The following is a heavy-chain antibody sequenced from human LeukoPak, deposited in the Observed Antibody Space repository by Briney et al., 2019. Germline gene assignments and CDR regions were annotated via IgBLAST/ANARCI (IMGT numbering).Heavy chain of an antibody. D-gene: IGHD6-13*01. CDR1: GYAFTSYY. V-gene: IGHV1-46*01. CDR2: INPSGGST. CDR3: ATNIAAAANTYNWFDP. Sequence: GASVKVSCKASGYAFTSYYMHWVRQAPGQGLEWMGIINPSGGSTSYAQKFQGRVTMTRDMSTSTVYMELSSLRSEDTAVYYCATNIAAAANTYNWFDPWGQGTLVTVSS. J-gene: IGHJ5*02.